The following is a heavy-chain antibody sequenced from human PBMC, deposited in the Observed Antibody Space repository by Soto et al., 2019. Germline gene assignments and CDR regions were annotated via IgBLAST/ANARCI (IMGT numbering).Heavy chain of an antibody. CDR1: GFTLSTYW. D-gene: IGHD2-15*01. Sequence: EVQLVESGGGLVQPGGSLRLSCAASGFTLSTYWMHWVRQVPGKGLVWVSRISSGGTYTNYADSVKGRFTISRDSARNTLFLQMNYLTGVDTAVYYCARTFVDGMAGFGPWGQGTLVTVSS. CDR3: ARTFVDGMAGFGP. J-gene: IGHJ5*02. V-gene: IGHV3-74*01. CDR2: ISSGGTYT.